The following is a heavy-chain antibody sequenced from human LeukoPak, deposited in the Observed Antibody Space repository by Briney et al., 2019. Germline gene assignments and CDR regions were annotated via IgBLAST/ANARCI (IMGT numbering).Heavy chain of an antibody. V-gene: IGHV1-2*04. J-gene: IGHJ4*02. CDR2: INPNSGGT. Sequence: ASVKVSCKASGYTFTSYGISWVRQAPGQGLEWMGWINPNSGGTNYAQKFQGWVTMTRDTSISTAYMELSRLRSDDTAVYYCVLESFDYWGQGTLVTVSS. CDR3: VLESFDY. CDR1: GYTFTSYG.